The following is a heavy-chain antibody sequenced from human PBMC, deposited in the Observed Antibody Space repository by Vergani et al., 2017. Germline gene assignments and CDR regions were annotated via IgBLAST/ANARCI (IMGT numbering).Heavy chain of an antibody. Sequence: QVQLQESGPGLVKPSETLSLTCTVSGGSISSYYWSWLRQPPGKGLEWIGYIYYSGSTNYNPSLKSRVTISVDTSKNQFSLKLSSVTAADTAVYYWARDRMGSYFHDYYFYGMGVWNRGRTVTVSS. V-gene: IGHV4-59*01. CDR1: GGSISSYY. CDR2: IYYSGST. CDR3: ARDRMGSYFHDYYFYGMGV. J-gene: IGHJ6*02. D-gene: IGHD1-26*01.